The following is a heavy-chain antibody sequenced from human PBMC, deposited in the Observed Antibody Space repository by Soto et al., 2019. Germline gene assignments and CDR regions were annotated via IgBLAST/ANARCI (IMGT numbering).Heavy chain of an antibody. V-gene: IGHV4-34*01. D-gene: IGHD3-10*01. CDR2: INHSGST. CDR1: GASFSGYY. Sequence: ETLSLTCSVYGASFSGYYWSWIRQPPGKGLEWIGEINHSGSTNYNPSLKSRVTISVDTSKNQFSLKLSSVTAADTAVYYCARGDSMVRGVMSYYYYYGMDVWGQGTMVTVYS. CDR3: ARGDSMVRGVMSYYYYYGMDV. J-gene: IGHJ6*02.